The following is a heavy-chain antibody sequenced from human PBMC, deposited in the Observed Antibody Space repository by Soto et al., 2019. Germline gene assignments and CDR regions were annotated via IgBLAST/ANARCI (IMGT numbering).Heavy chain of an antibody. D-gene: IGHD6-13*01. CDR3: ARDGDRVRMAAAYYYGMDD. V-gene: IGHV1-69*01. CDR1: GGTFSSYA. Sequence: QVQLVQSGAEVKKPGSSVKVSCKASGGTFSSYAISWVRQAPGQGLEWMGGIIPIFGTANYAQKFQGRVTITVDELMCTADVDLSSLRSEDTAVYYCARDGDRVRMAAAYYYGMDDWGQETTVSVSS. J-gene: IGHJ6*02. CDR2: IIPIFGTA.